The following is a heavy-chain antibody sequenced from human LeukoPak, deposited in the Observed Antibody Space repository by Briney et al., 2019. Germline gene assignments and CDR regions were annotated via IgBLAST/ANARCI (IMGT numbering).Heavy chain of an antibody. V-gene: IGHV3-7*01. CDR1: GFTFSSYW. D-gene: IGHD5-18*01. CDR3: ARESGCNYGLRDYYYYMDA. Sequence: GGSLRLSCAASGFTFSSYWMSWVRQAPGKGLEWVANIKQDGSEKYYVDSVKGRFTISRDNAKNSLYLQMNSLRAEDTAVYYCARESGCNYGLRDYYYYMDAWGKGTTVTVS. J-gene: IGHJ6*03. CDR2: IKQDGSEK.